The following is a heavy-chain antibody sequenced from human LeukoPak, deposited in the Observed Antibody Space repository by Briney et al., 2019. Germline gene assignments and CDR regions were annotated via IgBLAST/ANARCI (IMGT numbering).Heavy chain of an antibody. CDR1: GFTFSNVW. Sequence: GGSLTLSCAASGFTFSNVWMTWVRQAPGKGMEWVGRIKTKTDGATTDYAAPVKGRFTILRDDSENMLYLQMKGLKTEDTALYYCTTATELIVATIPDYWGQGTLVTVSS. J-gene: IGHJ4*02. V-gene: IGHV3-15*01. CDR2: IKTKTDGATT. CDR3: TTATELIVATIPDY. D-gene: IGHD5-12*01.